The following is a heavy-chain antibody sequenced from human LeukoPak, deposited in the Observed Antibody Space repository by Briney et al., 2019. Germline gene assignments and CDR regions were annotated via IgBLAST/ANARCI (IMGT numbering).Heavy chain of an antibody. V-gene: IGHV3-48*03. Sequence: PGGSLRLSCAASGFTFSSYAMSWVRQAPGKGLEWVSYISSSGSTIYYADSVKGRFTISRDNAKNSLYLQMNSLRAEDTAVYYCARDSKSSGWYGGFDYWGQGTLVTVSS. CDR2: ISSSGSTI. D-gene: IGHD6-19*01. CDR1: GFTFSSYA. CDR3: ARDSKSSGWYGGFDY. J-gene: IGHJ4*02.